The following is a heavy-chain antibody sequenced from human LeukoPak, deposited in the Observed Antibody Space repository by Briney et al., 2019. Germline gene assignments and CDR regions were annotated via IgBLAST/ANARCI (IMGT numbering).Heavy chain of an antibody. CDR2: IHSSGST. CDR1: GGSISSGNYY. Sequence: SETLSLTCTVSGGSISSGNYYWGWIRQPPGKGLVWIGTIHSSGSTYYNPSLNSRVTISKDTSKNQFSLQLNSVTAADTALYYCARDFGASRGYYFYMDVWGKGTTVTVSS. V-gene: IGHV4-39*07. J-gene: IGHJ6*03. D-gene: IGHD3-10*01. CDR3: ARDFGASRGYYFYMDV.